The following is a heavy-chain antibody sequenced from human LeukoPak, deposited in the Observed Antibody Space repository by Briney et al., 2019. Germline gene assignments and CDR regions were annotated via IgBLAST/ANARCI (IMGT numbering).Heavy chain of an antibody. CDR2: INAGNGNT. CDR1: GYTFTSYA. Sequence: ASVKVSCKASGYTFTSYAMHWVRQAPGQRLEWMGWINAGNGNTKYSQKFQGRVTITRDTSASTAYMELSSLRSEDTAVYYCARAFDFLRGYYPVYFDYWGQGTLVTVSS. J-gene: IGHJ4*02. D-gene: IGHD3-3*01. V-gene: IGHV1-3*01. CDR3: ARAFDFLRGYYPVYFDY.